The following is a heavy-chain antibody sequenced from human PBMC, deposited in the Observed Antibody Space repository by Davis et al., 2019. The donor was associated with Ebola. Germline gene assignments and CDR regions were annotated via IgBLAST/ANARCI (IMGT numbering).Heavy chain of an antibody. CDR2: ISAYNGNT. D-gene: IGHD3-22*01. Sequence: ASVKVSCKASGYTFTSYAMHWVRQAPGQRLEWMGWISAYNGNTNYAQKLQGRVTMTTDTSTSTAYMELRSLRVDDTAVYFCARDGPNYDVDYWGQGTLVTVSA. J-gene: IGHJ4*02. V-gene: IGHV1-18*01. CDR1: GYTFTSYA. CDR3: ARDGPNYDVDY.